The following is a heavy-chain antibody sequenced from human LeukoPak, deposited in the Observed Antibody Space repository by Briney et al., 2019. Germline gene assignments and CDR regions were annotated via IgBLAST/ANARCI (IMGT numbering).Heavy chain of an antibody. CDR3: AKMSTSCSSTSCQSPYYYSYYGMDV. V-gene: IGHV3-23*01. CDR2: ISGSGSST. D-gene: IGHD2-2*01. CDR1: GFTFSSYA. Sequence: PGGSLRLSCAASGFTFSSYAMSWVRQAPGTGLELVSAISGSGSSTNYANSVKSRLTISRDNSKNTLYPQMNSLRAEDTAVYYCAKMSTSCSSTSCQSPYYYSYYGMDVWGQGTTVTVSS. J-gene: IGHJ6*02.